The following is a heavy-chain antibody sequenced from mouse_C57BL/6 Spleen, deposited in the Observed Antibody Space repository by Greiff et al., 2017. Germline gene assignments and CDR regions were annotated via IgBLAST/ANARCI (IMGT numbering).Heavy chain of an antibody. J-gene: IGHJ3*01. CDR1: GYTFTSYW. Sequence: VQLQQPGAELVKPGASVKLSCKASGYTFTSYWMHWVKQRPGQGLEWIGMIHPNSGSTNYNEKFKSKATLTVDKSSSTAYMQLSSLTSEDSAVYYCAREEDYYGSTPFAYWGQGTLVTVSA. D-gene: IGHD1-1*01. CDR2: IHPNSGST. V-gene: IGHV1-64*01. CDR3: AREEDYYGSTPFAY.